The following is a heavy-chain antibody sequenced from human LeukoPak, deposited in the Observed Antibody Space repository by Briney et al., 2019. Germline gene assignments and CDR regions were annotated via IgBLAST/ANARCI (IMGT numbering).Heavy chain of an antibody. CDR2: IIPIFGTA. D-gene: IGHD6-19*01. V-gene: IGHV1-69*13. Sequence: GASVKVSCKASGGTFSSYAISWVRQAPGQGLEWMGGIIPIFGTANYAQKFQGRVTITADESTSTAYVELSSLRSEDTAVYYCARLIAVAGRQKVDYWGQGTLVTVSS. CDR3: ARLIAVAGRQKVDY. J-gene: IGHJ4*02. CDR1: GGTFSSYA.